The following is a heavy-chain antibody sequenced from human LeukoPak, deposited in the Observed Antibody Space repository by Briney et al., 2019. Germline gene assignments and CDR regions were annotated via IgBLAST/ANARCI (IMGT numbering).Heavy chain of an antibody. CDR2: IRSKTDGGTA. Sequence: PGGSLRLSCAASGFTFTNAWMSWVRQAPGKGLEWVGRIRSKTDGGTADYAAPVKGRCTISRDDSKNTLYLQMNSLKAEPTAVYYCTRYSSGWYWGQGTLVTVS. CDR3: TRYSSGWY. V-gene: IGHV3-15*01. CDR1: GFTFTNAW. D-gene: IGHD6-19*01. J-gene: IGHJ4*02.